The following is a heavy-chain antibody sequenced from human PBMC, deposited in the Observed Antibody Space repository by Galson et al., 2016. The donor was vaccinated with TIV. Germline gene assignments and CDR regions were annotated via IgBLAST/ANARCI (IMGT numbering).Heavy chain of an antibody. CDR1: GFTFSIFA. J-gene: IGHJ6*02. CDR3: TKVPSSGFSYYYGLDV. D-gene: IGHD3-22*01. V-gene: IGHV3-23*01. CDR2: ISGGGGST. Sequence: PRLSCAASGFTFSIFAMTWVRQAPGMGLEWVSAISGGGGSTYYADSVKGRFTVSRDNSKNTLFLQMNSLRAEDTAVYYCTKVPSSGFSYYYGLDVWGQGTTVTVSS.